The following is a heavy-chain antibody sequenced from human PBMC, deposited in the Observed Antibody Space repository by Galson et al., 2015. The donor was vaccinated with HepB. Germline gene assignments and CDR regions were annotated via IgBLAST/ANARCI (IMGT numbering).Heavy chain of an antibody. D-gene: IGHD3-9*01. CDR3: ATLFVPHFGLTGPRDYYYGMDV. Sequence: SVKVSCKVSGYTLTELSMHWVRQAPGKGLEWMGGFDPEDGETIYAQKFQGRVTMTEDTSTDTAYMELSSLRSEDTAVYYCATLFVPHFGLTGPRDYYYGMDVWGQGTTVTVSS. J-gene: IGHJ6*01. V-gene: IGHV1-24*01. CDR2: FDPEDGET. CDR1: GYTLTELS.